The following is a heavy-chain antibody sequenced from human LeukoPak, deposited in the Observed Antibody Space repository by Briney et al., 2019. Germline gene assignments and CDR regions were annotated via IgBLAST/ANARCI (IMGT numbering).Heavy chain of an antibody. J-gene: IGHJ4*02. Sequence: PGGSLRLSCAASAFTFSTYWMSWVRQAPGKGLEWVANIKQDGSEKYYVDSVKGRFTISRDNAKNSLYLQMNSLRAEDTAVYYCASGYSSGWYVIDYWGQGTLVTVSS. CDR2: IKQDGSEK. V-gene: IGHV3-7*01. D-gene: IGHD6-19*01. CDR3: ASGYSSGWYVIDY. CDR1: AFTFSTYW.